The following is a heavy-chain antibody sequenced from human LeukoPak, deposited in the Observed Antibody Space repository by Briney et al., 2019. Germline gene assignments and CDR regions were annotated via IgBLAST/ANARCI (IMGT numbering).Heavy chain of an antibody. Sequence: GGSLRLSCAASGFTFNTYAMHWVRQAPGKGLEWVAVISYDANRKYYADSVKGRFTISRDNSKSAQYLQMDSLRVEDTALYYCVRDPPLGYCSGRSCYVFESWGQGILVTVSS. CDR3: VRDPPLGYCSGRSCYVFES. D-gene: IGHD2-15*01. CDR1: GFTFNTYA. V-gene: IGHV3-30*03. J-gene: IGHJ4*02. CDR2: ISYDANRK.